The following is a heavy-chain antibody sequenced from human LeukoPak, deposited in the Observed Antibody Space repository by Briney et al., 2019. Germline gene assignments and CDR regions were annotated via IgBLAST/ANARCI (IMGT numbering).Heavy chain of an antibody. Sequence: SDTLSLTCTVSGGSISSVSYYWSWIRQPTGKGLEWIGRIYTSGSTNYNPSLKSRVTMSVDTSKNQFSLKLSSVTAADTAVYYCARTDYYDSSGYLEFDYWGQGTLVTVSS. J-gene: IGHJ4*02. D-gene: IGHD3-22*01. V-gene: IGHV4-61*02. CDR1: GGSISSVSYY. CDR3: ARTDYYDSSGYLEFDY. CDR2: IYTSGST.